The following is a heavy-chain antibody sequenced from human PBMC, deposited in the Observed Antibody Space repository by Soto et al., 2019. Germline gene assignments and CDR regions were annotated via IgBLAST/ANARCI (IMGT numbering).Heavy chain of an antibody. CDR2: ITGSGGST. CDR3: AKDTAATPAEENFDY. CDR1: GFTFTSYA. V-gene: IGHV3-23*01. Sequence: GGSLRLSCAGSGFTFTSYAMTWVRQAPGKGLEWVSGITGSGGSTYYAESVKGRFTISRDNSKNTLYLQMNSLRAEDTAVYYCAKDTAATPAEENFDYWGQGTLVTVSS. J-gene: IGHJ4*02. D-gene: IGHD2-15*01.